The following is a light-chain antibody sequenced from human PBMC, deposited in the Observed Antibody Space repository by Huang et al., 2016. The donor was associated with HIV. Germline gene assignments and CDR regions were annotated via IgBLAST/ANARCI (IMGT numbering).Light chain of an antibody. CDR3: QQYYTFPYT. CDR2: AAS. Sequence: DIQMTQSPSSLSASVGDRVTITCRASQDIRNYLAWFQQKPGKGPKSLISAASTLRSGVPSKFSGGGSGTDFALTITGLQPEDFATYYCQQYYTFPYTFGQGTKLEIK. CDR1: QDIRNY. V-gene: IGKV1-16*02. J-gene: IGKJ2*01.